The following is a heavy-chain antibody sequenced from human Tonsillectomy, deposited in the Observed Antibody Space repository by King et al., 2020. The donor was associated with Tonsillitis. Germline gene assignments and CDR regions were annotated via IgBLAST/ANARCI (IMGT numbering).Heavy chain of an antibody. CDR3: AKDPTAHAAYYYYAMDV. J-gene: IGHJ6*02. CDR2: IIGSGGST. V-gene: IGHV3-23*04. Sequence: VQLVESGGGLVQPGGSLRLSCAASGFTFSYFGMSWVPHAPGKGLEWVSVIIGSGGSTYYSDSVKGRFTISRDNSKNTLYLQMNSLRAEDTAVYYCAKDPTAHAAYYYYAMDVWGQGTTVTVSS. CDR1: GFTFSYFG.